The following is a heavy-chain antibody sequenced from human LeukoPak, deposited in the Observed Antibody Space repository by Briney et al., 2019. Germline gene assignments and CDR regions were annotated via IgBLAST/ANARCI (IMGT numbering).Heavy chain of an antibody. Sequence: SETLSLTCTVSGGSISSYYWSWIRQPPGKGLEYIGYIYYSGSTNYNPSLKSRLTISVDTSKNQFSLKLSSVTAADTAVYYCARETSQKGAHYMDVWDKGTTVTISS. CDR3: ARETSQKGAHYMDV. D-gene: IGHD3-16*01. CDR1: GGSISSYY. J-gene: IGHJ6*03. CDR2: IYYSGST. V-gene: IGHV4-59*01.